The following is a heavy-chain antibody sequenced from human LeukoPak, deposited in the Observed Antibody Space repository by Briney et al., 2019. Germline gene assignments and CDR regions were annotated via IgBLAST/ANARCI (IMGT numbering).Heavy chain of an antibody. CDR1: GFAFSDYS. Sequence: PGGSLRLSCAASGFAFSDYSMNWVRQAPGKGLEWVSVISGSGDSTYYADSVEGRCTSARDNSKDALYLQMNSLRAEDTAVYYCARVGYSGYDYDYWGQGTLVTVSS. CDR3: ARVGYSGYDYDY. J-gene: IGHJ4*02. D-gene: IGHD5-12*01. CDR2: ISGSGDST. V-gene: IGHV3-23*01.